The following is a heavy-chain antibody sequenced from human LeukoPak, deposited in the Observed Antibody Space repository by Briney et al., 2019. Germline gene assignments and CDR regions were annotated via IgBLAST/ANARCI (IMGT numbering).Heavy chain of an antibody. J-gene: IGHJ4*02. Sequence: PGGSLRLSCAASGFTLSDYYVSWIRQAPGKGLEWVSYISSSGSTIYYADSVKGRFTISRDNAKNSLYLQMNSLRAEDTAVYYCAIRYCSGGSCYFDYWGQGTLVTVSS. CDR2: ISSSGSTI. CDR3: AIRYCSGGSCYFDY. CDR1: GFTLSDYY. D-gene: IGHD2-15*01. V-gene: IGHV3-11*04.